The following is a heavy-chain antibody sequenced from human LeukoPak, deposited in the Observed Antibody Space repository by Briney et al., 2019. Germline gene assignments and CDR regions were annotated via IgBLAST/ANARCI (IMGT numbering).Heavy chain of an antibody. CDR1: GYTFTGYY. Sequence: ASVKVSCKASGYTFTGYYMHWVRQAPGQGLEWMGWINPNSGGTNYAQKFQGRVTMTRDTSISTAYMELSRLRSDDTAVYYCWCFHLAGGSARPVLLDYWGQGTLVTVSS. J-gene: IGHJ4*02. V-gene: IGHV1-2*02. D-gene: IGHD6-6*01. CDR3: WCFHLAGGSARPVLLDY. CDR2: INPNSGGT.